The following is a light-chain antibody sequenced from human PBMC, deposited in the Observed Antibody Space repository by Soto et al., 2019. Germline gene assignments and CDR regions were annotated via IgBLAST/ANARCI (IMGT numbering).Light chain of an antibody. Sequence: IQMTQSPPSVAASVGDRVTITCRASQGISSYLAWYQQKPGKAPELLIYAASTLQSGVPSRFSGSGSGTDFTLTISCLQSEDFATYYCKQYYSFPFTFGPGTKVDIK. CDR3: KQYYSFPFT. CDR1: QGISSY. J-gene: IGKJ3*01. CDR2: AAS. V-gene: IGKV1-8*01.